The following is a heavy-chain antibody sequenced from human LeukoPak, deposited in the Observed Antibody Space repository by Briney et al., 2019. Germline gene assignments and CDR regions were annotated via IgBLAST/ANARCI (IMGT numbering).Heavy chain of an antibody. CDR3: TRGKDGGNPYYYDY. CDR2: IRGSPYGATT. D-gene: IGHD4-23*01. J-gene: IGHJ4*02. V-gene: IGHV3-49*04. CDR1: GFIFRDYA. Sequence: GGSLRLSCTTSGFIFRDYAMTWVRQAPGKGLEWLGFIRGSPYGATTEYAASVKGGFTISRDDSKSIAYLQMNGLKTEDTAVYYCTRGKDGGNPYYYDYWGQGTLVTVSS.